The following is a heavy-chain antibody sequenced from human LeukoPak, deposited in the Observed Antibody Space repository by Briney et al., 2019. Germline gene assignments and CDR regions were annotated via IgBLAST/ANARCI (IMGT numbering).Heavy chain of an antibody. V-gene: IGHV4-61*08. CDR2: IYFSGST. Sequence: PSETLSLTCTVSGGSISSFYWSWFYWSWIRQPPGKGLEWIGYIYFSGSTNYNPSLKSRVTISVDTSKNQFSLKLSSVTAADTAVYYCARGVVAAPQTFDYWGQGTLVTVSS. D-gene: IGHD2-15*01. J-gene: IGHJ4*02. CDR3: ARGVVAAPQTFDY. CDR1: GGSISS.